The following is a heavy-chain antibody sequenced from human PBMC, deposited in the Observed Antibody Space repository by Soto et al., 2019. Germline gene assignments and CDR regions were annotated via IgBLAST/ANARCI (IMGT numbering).Heavy chain of an antibody. V-gene: IGHV3-11*05. CDR2: ISSSSSYI. CDR1: GFTFSDYY. J-gene: IGHJ4*02. CDR3: AREIGSGWTLDY. D-gene: IGHD6-19*01. Sequence: PGGSLRLSCAASGFTFSDYYMSWIRQAPGKGLEWVSYISSSSSYINYADSVEGRFTISRDNAKNSLYLQMNSLRAEDTAVYYCAREIGSGWTLDYWGQGTLVTVSS.